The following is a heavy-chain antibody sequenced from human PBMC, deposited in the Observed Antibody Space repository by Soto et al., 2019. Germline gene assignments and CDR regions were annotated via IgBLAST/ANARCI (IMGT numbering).Heavy chain of an antibody. D-gene: IGHD6-19*01. J-gene: IGHJ6*04. Sequence: GGSLRLSCAASGFTFSSYGMHWVRQAPGKGLEWVAVIWYDGSNKYYADSVKGRFTISRDNSKNTLYLQMNSLRAEDTAVYYCARDVLGVAGTGVPLDVWGKGTTVTVSS. CDR2: IWYDGSNK. V-gene: IGHV3-33*01. CDR1: GFTFSSYG. CDR3: ARDVLGVAGTGVPLDV.